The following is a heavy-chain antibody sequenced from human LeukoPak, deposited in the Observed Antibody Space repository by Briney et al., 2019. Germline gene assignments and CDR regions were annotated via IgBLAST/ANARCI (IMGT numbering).Heavy chain of an antibody. D-gene: IGHD3-10*01. Sequence: SETLSLTCAVYGGSFSGYYWSWIRQPPGKGLEWIGEINHSGSTNYNPSLKSRVTISVDTSKNQFSLKLSSVTAADTAVYYCARRSFVTMAYWGQGTLVTVSS. CDR2: INHSGST. V-gene: IGHV4-34*01. CDR1: GGSFSGYY. J-gene: IGHJ4*02. CDR3: ARRSFVTMAY.